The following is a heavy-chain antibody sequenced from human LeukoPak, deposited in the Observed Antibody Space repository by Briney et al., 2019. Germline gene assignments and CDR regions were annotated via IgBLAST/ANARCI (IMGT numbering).Heavy chain of an antibody. CDR2: IYYDGST. CDR1: GGSFSSGSYY. D-gene: IGHD4-17*01. V-gene: IGHV4-61*01. Sequence: SETLSLTCTVSGGSFSSGSYYWSWIRQPPGKGLEWINYIYYDGSTKYNPSLESRVTISVDTSKNQFSLKVRHVTAADTAVYYCARISMRDYEVAFDIWGQGTMVTVSS. J-gene: IGHJ3*02. CDR3: ARISMRDYEVAFDI.